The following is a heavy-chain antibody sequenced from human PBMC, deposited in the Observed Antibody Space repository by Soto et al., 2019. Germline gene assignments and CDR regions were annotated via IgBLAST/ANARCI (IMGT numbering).Heavy chain of an antibody. CDR1: GGTFSTYT. CDR3: AGCQDSSGYWNSCFDP. V-gene: IGHV1-69*13. J-gene: IGHJ5*02. Sequence: SVKVSCKSSGGTFSTYTLAWVRQAPGQGLEWVGGVIPIFGTANYPQKFKGRVTITADESTSTAYMELSSLRSEDTALYYCAGCQDSSGYWNSCFDPWGQGTRVSVSS. D-gene: IGHD3-22*01. CDR2: VIPIFGTA.